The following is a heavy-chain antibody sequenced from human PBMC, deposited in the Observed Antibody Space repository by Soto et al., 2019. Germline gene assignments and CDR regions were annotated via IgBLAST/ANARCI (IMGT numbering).Heavy chain of an antibody. Sequence: PGGSLRLSCAASGFTFSDYYMSWIRQAPGKGLEWVSYISSSSSYTNYADSVKGRFTISRDNAKNSLYLQMNSLRAEDTAVYYCARDHYGTGWFDPWGQGTLVTVSS. CDR3: ARDHYGTGWFDP. V-gene: IGHV3-11*05. CDR2: ISSSSSYT. D-gene: IGHD3-10*01. J-gene: IGHJ5*02. CDR1: GFTFSDYY.